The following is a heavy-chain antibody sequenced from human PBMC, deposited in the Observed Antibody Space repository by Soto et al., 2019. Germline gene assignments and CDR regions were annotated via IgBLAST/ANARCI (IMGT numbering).Heavy chain of an antibody. V-gene: IGHV1-18*01. CDR3: ARVIPGVEAWFDP. CDR2: ISAYTDTP. CDR1: GYTFTNFG. D-gene: IGHD2-2*01. Sequence: ASVKVSCKASGYTFTNFGVTWVRRAPGQGLEWMGWISAYTDTPNYAQKFQGRVTMTIDTSTSTAYMDLRSLTSDDTAVYYCARVIPGVEAWFDPWGQGTLVTVS. J-gene: IGHJ5*02.